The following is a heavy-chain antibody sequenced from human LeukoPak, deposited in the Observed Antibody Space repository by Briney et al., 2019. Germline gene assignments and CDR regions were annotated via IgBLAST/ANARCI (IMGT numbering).Heavy chain of an antibody. V-gene: IGHV4-59*01. D-gene: IGHD2-2*02. CDR1: GGSISSYY. Sequence: SETLSLTCTVSGGSISSYYWSWIRQPPGKGLEWIGYIYYSGSTNYNPSLKSRVTISVDTSKNQFSLKLSSVTAADTAVYYCARSSCYTCGLGYWGQGTLVTVSS. CDR2: IYYSGST. CDR3: ARSSCYTCGLGY. J-gene: IGHJ4*02.